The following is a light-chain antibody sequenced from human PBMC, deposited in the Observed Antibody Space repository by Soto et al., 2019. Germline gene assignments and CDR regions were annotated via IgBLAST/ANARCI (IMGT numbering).Light chain of an antibody. J-gene: IGKJ2*01. CDR3: QQGSNWPRT. V-gene: IGKV3-11*01. CDR2: DAS. Sequence: ELVLTQSPATLSLSPGERATLSCRASQSVSSSLGWYQQIPGQAPRLLIYDASNRSTGIPARFSGSGSGTDFTLTISSLEPEDFAVYYCQQGSNWPRTFGQGTKLEIK. CDR1: QSVSSS.